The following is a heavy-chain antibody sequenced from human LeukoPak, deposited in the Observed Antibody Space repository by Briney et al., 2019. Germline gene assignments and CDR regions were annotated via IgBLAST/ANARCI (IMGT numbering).Heavy chain of an antibody. Sequence: GGSLRLSCAASGFTFSTYWMTWVRQAPGKGLEWVANIKEDGSEKYYVDSVKGRFTISRDNAKNSLYLQMNSLRAEDTAVYFCASPAVARGYWDLGTLVTVSS. CDR2: IKEDGSEK. J-gene: IGHJ4*02. V-gene: IGHV3-7*01. CDR3: ASPAVARGY. CDR1: GFTFSTYW. D-gene: IGHD6-19*01.